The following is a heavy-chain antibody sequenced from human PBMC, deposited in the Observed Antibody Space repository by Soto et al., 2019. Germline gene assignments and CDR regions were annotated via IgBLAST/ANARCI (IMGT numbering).Heavy chain of an antibody. D-gene: IGHD3-10*01. Sequence: QVQLVQSGAEVKKPGSSVKVSCKASGDTFSFYTINWVRQAPGLGLEWMGRVNPILSMSNYAQKFQGRVTMTADKSTNADYMELRSLRSEDTALYYCATSYGSGYRAFDYWGQGALVTVSS. CDR1: GDTFSFYT. CDR2: VNPILSMS. CDR3: ATSYGSGYRAFDY. V-gene: IGHV1-69*02. J-gene: IGHJ4*02.